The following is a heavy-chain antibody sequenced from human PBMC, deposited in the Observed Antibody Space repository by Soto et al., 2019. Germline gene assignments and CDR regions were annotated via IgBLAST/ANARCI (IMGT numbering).Heavy chain of an antibody. D-gene: IGHD5-18*01. J-gene: IGHJ5*02. CDR1: GGSISSGDYY. V-gene: IGHV4-30-4*01. Sequence: QVQLQESGPGLVKPSQTLSLTCTVSGGSISSGDYYWSWIRQPPGKGLEWIGYIHYSGSTYYNPSLERRVTISVDTSKNQFSLKLSSVTAADTAVYYCASQKLGYNTFDPWGQGTLVTVSS. CDR3: ASQKLGYNTFDP. CDR2: IHYSGST.